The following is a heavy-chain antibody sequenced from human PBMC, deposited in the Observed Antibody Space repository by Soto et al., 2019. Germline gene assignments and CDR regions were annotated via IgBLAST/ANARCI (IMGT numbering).Heavy chain of an antibody. D-gene: IGHD6-19*01. CDR2: IYHSGRT. Sequence: QVQLQESGPGLMKPSGTLSLTCAVSGGSISTNWWSWVRQPPGKGLEWIGEIYHSGRTNYNPSLEDPGPMSVDKSQNPLSLILTPVTAAGTAVYLCSRHIAVAGAGGFDFWGQGTLVTVSS. CDR3: SRHIAVAGAGGFDF. J-gene: IGHJ4*02. CDR1: GGSISTNW. V-gene: IGHV4-4*02.